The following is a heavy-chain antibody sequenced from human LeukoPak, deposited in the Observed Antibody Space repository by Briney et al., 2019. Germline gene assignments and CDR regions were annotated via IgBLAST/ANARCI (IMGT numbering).Heavy chain of an antibody. V-gene: IGHV3-21*01. CDR1: GFTFSSYS. CDR3: ARDSYYYDSSGYYYFDY. Sequence: GGSLRLSCAASGFTFSSYSMNWVRQAPGEGLGWVSSISSSSSYIYYADSVKVRLTISRDNAKNSLYLKLNSLRAEDTAVYYCARDSYYYDSSGYYYFDYWGQGTLVTVSS. J-gene: IGHJ4*02. D-gene: IGHD3-22*01. CDR2: ISSSSSYI.